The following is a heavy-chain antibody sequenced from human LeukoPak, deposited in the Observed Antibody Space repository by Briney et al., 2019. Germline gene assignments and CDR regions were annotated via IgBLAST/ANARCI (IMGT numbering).Heavy chain of an antibody. CDR1: GGSFRGYY. Sequence: SETLSLTCAVYGGSFRGYYWSWIRQPPGKGLEWIGEINNSGSTNYNPSLKSRVTISVDTSKNQFSLKLSSVTAADTAVYYCASSGYSYGYIGYYYYGMDVWGQGTTVTVSS. J-gene: IGHJ6*02. CDR3: ASSGYSYGYIGYYYYGMDV. D-gene: IGHD5-18*01. V-gene: IGHV4-34*01. CDR2: INNSGST.